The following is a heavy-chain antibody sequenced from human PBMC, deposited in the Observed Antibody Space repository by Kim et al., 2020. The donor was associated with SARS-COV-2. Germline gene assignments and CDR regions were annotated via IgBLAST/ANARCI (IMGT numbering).Heavy chain of an antibody. CDR3: ARDDGSTGTTFAFDI. CDR1: GFTFSSYS. D-gene: IGHD1-1*01. CDR2: ISSSSNYI. V-gene: IGHV3-21*01. Sequence: GGSLRLSCAASGFTFSSYSMNWVRQAPGKGLEWVSSISSSSNYIYYADSVKGRFTISSDNAKNSLYLQMNSLRAEDPAVYYCARDDGSTGTTFAFDIWGQGTMVTVSS. J-gene: IGHJ3*02.